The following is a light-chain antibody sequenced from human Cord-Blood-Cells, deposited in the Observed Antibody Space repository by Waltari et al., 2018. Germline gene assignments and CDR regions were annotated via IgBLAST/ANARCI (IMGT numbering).Light chain of an antibody. J-gene: IGLJ2*01. CDR2: DVS. V-gene: IGLV2-14*01. CDR1: SSDVGGYNY. CDR3: SSYTSSSTLV. Sequence: QSALTQPASVSGSPGQSITISCTGTSSDVGGYNYVSWYQQHPGKAPKLMIYDVSNRPPGVSNGFSGSKSGNTASLTISGLQAEDEADYYCSSYTSSSTLVFGGGTKLTGL.